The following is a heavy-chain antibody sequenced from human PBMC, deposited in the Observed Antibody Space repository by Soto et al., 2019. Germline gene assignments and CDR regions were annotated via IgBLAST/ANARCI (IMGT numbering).Heavy chain of an antibody. Sequence: EVQLLESGGGLVQPGESLRLSCAASGFTFSSYAMSWVRQAPGKGLEWVSVISGSDDSTYYADSVKGRFTISRDNSKNTLYLPMNSLRAEDKAVYYCAKRSSSSTFDYWGQGTLVTVSS. V-gene: IGHV3-23*01. J-gene: IGHJ4*02. CDR2: ISGSDDST. CDR3: AKRSSSSTFDY. CDR1: GFTFSSYA. D-gene: IGHD6-6*01.